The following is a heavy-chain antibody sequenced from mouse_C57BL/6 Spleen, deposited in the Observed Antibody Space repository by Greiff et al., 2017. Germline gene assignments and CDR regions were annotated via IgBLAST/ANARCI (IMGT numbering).Heavy chain of an antibody. CDR2: INPNNGGT. V-gene: IGHV1-26*01. CDR1: GYTFTDYY. CDR3: ARSGYSNYFDY. D-gene: IGHD2-5*01. J-gene: IGHJ2*01. Sequence: EVQLQQSGPELVKPGASVKISCKASGYTFTDYYMNWVKQSHGKSLEWIGDINPNNGGTSYNQKFKGKATLTVDKSSSTAYMELRSLTSEDSAVYYCARSGYSNYFDYWGQGTTLTVSS.